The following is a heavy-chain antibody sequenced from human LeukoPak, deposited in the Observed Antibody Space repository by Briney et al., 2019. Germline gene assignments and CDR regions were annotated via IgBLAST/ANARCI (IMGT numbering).Heavy chain of an antibody. V-gene: IGHV4-31*03. CDR2: IYYSGST. CDR1: GGSISSGGYY. Sequence: SETLSLTCTVSGGSISSGGYYWSWIRQHSGKGLEWIGYIYYSGSTYYNPSLKSRVTISVDTSKNQFSLKLSSVTAADTAVYYCARGLVEMATRYFDLWGRGTLVTVSS. D-gene: IGHD5-24*01. CDR3: ARGLVEMATRYFDL. J-gene: IGHJ2*01.